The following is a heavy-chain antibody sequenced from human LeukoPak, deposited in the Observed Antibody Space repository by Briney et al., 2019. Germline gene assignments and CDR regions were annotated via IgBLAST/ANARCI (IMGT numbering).Heavy chain of an antibody. CDR3: ARAAGYCSGGSCYQVVDWFDP. D-gene: IGHD2-15*01. J-gene: IGHJ5*02. CDR2: INPNSGGT. V-gene: IGHV1-2*02. CDR1: GYTFTGYY. Sequence: ASVKVSCKASGYTFTGYYMHWVRQAPGQGLEWMGWINPNSGGTNYAQKFQGRVTMTRDTSISTAYMELSRLRSDDTAVYYCARAAGYCSGGSCYQVVDWFDPWGQGTLVTVSS.